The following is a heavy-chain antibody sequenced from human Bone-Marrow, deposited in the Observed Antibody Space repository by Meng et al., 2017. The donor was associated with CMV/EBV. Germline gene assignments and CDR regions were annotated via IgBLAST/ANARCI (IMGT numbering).Heavy chain of an antibody. Sequence: SETLSLTCTVSGGSVSSGSYYWSWIRQPPGKGLEWIGYIYYSGSTNYNPSLKSRVTISVDTSKNQFSLKLSSVTAADTAVYYCARYYYDNSGYYRTRSFDNWGQGTLVTVSS. CDR1: GGSVSSGSYY. D-gene: IGHD3-22*01. J-gene: IGHJ4*02. V-gene: IGHV4-61*01. CDR2: IYYSGST. CDR3: ARYYYDNSGYYRTRSFDN.